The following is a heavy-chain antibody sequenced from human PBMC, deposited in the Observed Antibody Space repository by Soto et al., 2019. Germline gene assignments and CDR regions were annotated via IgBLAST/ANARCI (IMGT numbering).Heavy chain of an antibody. J-gene: IGHJ4*02. D-gene: IGHD3-3*01. CDR1: GYTFTSYA. Sequence: ASVKVSCKASGYTFTSYAMHWVRQAPGQRLEWMGWINAGNGNTGYAQKFQGRVTMTRNTSISTAYMELSSLRSEDTAVYYCARTGFEDSAYYDFWSGYQRRPIDYWGQGTLVTVSS. CDR2: INAGNGNT. V-gene: IGHV1-3*01. CDR3: ARTGFEDSAYYDFWSGYQRRPIDY.